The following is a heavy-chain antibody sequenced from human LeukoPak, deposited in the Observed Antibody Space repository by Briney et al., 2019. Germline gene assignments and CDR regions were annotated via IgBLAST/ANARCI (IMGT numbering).Heavy chain of an antibody. CDR3: ARETSLAGFASGLGFNY. Sequence: SETLSLTCTVSGGSISGCYWSWIRQPPGKGLESTGYIYGSGYTNYNPSLKSRVTMSIDTSKNHFSLKLTSVTAADTATYYCARETSLAGFASGLGFNYWGQGILVTVSS. D-gene: IGHD6-19*01. CDR2: IYGSGYT. CDR1: GGSISGCY. V-gene: IGHV4-59*01. J-gene: IGHJ4*02.